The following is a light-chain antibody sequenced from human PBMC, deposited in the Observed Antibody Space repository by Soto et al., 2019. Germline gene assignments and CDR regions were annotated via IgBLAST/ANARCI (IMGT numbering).Light chain of an antibody. Sequence: DIQVTQSPGSVWAWVGGIVTITCQASQDINSYLSWYQQRPAKAPKLPIYEAFTLETGVPSRFSGSGSGTDFIFTISSLQPEDFATYYCQQYDTFPVTFGQRARLAI. CDR3: QQYDTFPVT. CDR1: QDINSY. CDR2: EAF. V-gene: IGKV1-33*01. J-gene: IGKJ5*01.